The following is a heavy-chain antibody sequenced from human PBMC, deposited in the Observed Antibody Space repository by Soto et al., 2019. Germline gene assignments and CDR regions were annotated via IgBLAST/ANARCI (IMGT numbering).Heavy chain of an antibody. Sequence: PGESLKISFKVSGYNFDTYWINWVRQTPGKGLEWMGRIDPIDSKTKYSPSLEGHITISVDKSISTTYLQWSSLKASDTAIYYCARRIAAAGGYYYYAFDVWGQGPRSPSP. J-gene: IGHJ6*02. D-gene: IGHD6-13*01. CDR3: ARRIAAAGGYYYYAFDV. CDR2: IDPIDSKT. CDR1: GYNFDTYW. V-gene: IGHV5-10-1*01.